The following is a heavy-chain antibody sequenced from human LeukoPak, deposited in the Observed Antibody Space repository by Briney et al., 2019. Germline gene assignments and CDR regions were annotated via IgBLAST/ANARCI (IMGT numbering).Heavy chain of an antibody. J-gene: IGHJ4*02. CDR2: INPNTVAT. CDR3: VRDGGSGSPYDF. Sequence: ASVKVSCKASGYTFTHYFAHWVRQAPGQGLQWMGWINPNTVATSYPQKFQGRVTITRDTSIRTAYMELRSLRSDDTAICDCVRDGGSGSPYDFWGQGTLVTVSS. D-gene: IGHD3-10*01. CDR1: GYTFTHYF. V-gene: IGHV1-2*02.